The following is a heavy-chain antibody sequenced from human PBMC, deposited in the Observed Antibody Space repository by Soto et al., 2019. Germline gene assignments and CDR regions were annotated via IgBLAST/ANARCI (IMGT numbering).Heavy chain of an antibody. V-gene: IGHV1-8*01. CDR1: GYTFTSYD. J-gene: IGHJ6*02. CDR2: MNPNSGNT. D-gene: IGHD6-13*01. CDR3: ARGAAAVYYYYYGMDV. Sequence: QVQLVQSGAEGKKPGASVKVSCKASGYTFTSYDSNWVRQATGQGLEWMGWMNPNSGNTGYAQKFQGRVTMTRNTSISTAYMELSSLRSEDTAVYYCARGAAAVYYYYYGMDVWGQGTTVTVSS.